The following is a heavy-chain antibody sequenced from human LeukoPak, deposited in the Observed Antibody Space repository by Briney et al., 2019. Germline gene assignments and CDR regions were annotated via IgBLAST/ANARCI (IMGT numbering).Heavy chain of an antibody. CDR1: GASISSYY. J-gene: IGHJ4*02. V-gene: IGHV4-4*07. CDR2: TYTRWST. CDR3: ARGAPRGAAGTLEWMG. Sequence: PSQTLSLTCTVSGASISSYYRSWVRQPAGKGLEWLVRTYTRWSTNYNPSLECRVTMLVDTTKNQFSLKLSSVTAADTAVYYCARGAPRGAAGTLEWMGWGQGTLVTVSS. D-gene: IGHD6-13*01.